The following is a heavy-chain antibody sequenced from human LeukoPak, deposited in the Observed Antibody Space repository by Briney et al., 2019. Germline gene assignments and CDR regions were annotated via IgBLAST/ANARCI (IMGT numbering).Heavy chain of an antibody. Sequence: GGSLRLSCAVSGFTFSSYGMHWVRQAPGKGLEWVAVISYDGSNKYYADSVKGRFTISGDNSKNTLYLQMNSLRAEDTAVYYCAKDTTLETWGQGTLVTVSS. D-gene: IGHD3-3*01. CDR1: GFTFSSYG. CDR2: ISYDGSNK. CDR3: AKDTTLET. J-gene: IGHJ5*02. V-gene: IGHV3-30*18.